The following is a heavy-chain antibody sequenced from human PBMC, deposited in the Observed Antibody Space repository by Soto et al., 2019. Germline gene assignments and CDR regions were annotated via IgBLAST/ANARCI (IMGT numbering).Heavy chain of an antibody. CDR1: GVSISSSSYS. CDR2: TSGSGGST. V-gene: IGHV3-23*01. Sequence: PSETLSLTCTVSGVSISSSSYSWAWIRQPPGKGLEWVSSTSGSGGSTYYADSVKGRFTISRDNSKNTLYLQMYSLRAEDTAVYYCAKEGRWLREGVDYWGQGTLVTVSS. CDR3: AKEGRWLREGVDY. D-gene: IGHD5-18*01. J-gene: IGHJ4*02.